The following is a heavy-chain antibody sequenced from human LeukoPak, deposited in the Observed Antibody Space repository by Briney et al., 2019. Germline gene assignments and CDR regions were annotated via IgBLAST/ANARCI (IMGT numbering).Heavy chain of an antibody. Sequence: GGSLRLSCAASGFTFSSYGMHWVRQARGKGLEWVAFIRYDGSNKYYADSVKGRFTVSRDNSKNTLYLQMNSLRAEDTAVYYCAKDPYYYDSSGYYIDYWGQGTLVTVSS. D-gene: IGHD3-22*01. CDR1: GFTFSSYG. V-gene: IGHV3-30*02. CDR3: AKDPYYYDSSGYYIDY. CDR2: IRYDGSNK. J-gene: IGHJ4*02.